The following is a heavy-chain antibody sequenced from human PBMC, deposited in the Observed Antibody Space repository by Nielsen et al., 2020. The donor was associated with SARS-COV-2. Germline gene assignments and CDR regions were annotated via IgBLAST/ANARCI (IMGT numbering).Heavy chain of an antibody. Sequence: GGSLRLSCTGSGYNFPTYWIAWVRQMPGEGLELMGIIYPEDSDTRYRPSFEGLVTISGDKSLSTAYLQWDSLKASDTAKYFCARSPASLGSYFAFDVWGQGTMVTVSS. J-gene: IGHJ3*01. D-gene: IGHD1-1*01. CDR1: GYNFPTYW. CDR3: ARSPASLGSYFAFDV. CDR2: IYPEDSDT. V-gene: IGHV5-51*01.